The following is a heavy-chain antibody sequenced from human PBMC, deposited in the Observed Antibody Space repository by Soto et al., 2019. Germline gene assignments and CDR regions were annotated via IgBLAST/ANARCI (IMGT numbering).Heavy chain of an antibody. J-gene: IGHJ5*02. CDR1: GYTFTSYG. D-gene: IGHD3-9*01. V-gene: IGHV1-18*01. Sequence: GASVKVSCKASGYTFTSYGISWVRQAPGQGLEWMGWISAYNGNTNYAQKLQGRVTMTTDTSTSTAYMELRSLRSDDTAVYYCARGLRYFDWLPNNWFDPWGQGTLVTVSS. CDR2: ISAYNGNT. CDR3: ARGLRYFDWLPNNWFDP.